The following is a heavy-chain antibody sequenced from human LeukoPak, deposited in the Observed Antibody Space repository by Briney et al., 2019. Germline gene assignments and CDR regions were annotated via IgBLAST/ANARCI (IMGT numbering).Heavy chain of an antibody. V-gene: IGHV3-7*01. CDR1: GFTFSSYW. CDR2: IKQDGGER. D-gene: IGHD3-22*01. CDR3: ARSPTYYHDSSGYPHYCDS. Sequence: PGGSLRLSCAVSGFTFSSYWMSWVRQAPGKGLEWVAHIKQDGGERYYVDSVKGRFTISRDNAKNFLYLQMNSPRVEDTAVYYCARSPTYYHDSSGYPHYCDSWGQGTLVTVSS. J-gene: IGHJ4*02.